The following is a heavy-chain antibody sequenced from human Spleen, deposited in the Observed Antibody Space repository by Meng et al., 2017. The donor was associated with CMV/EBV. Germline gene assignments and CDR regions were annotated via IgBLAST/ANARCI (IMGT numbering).Heavy chain of an antibody. J-gene: IGHJ6*02. V-gene: IGHV3-30*04. CDR2: ISYDGSNK. CDR1: GFTFSSYA. CDR3: AREGGVGASGYYYGMDV. Sequence: GGSLRLSCAASGFTFSSYAMHWVRQAPGKGLEWVAVISYDGSNKYYADSVKGRFTISRDNSKNTLYLQMNRLRAEDTAVYYCAREGGVGASGYYYGMDVWGQGTTVTVSS. D-gene: IGHD1-26*01.